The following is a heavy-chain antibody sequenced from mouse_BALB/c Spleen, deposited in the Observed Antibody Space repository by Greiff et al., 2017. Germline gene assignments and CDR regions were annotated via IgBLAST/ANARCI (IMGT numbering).Heavy chain of an antibody. Sequence: VQLQQSGAELVRSGASVKLSCTASGFNIKDYYMHWVKQRPEQGLEWIGWIDPENGDTEYAPKFQGKATMTADTSSNTADLQLSSLTSEDTACYYCNALLRGPAYWGQGTLVTVSA. CDR3: NALLRGPAY. CDR2: IDPENGDT. CDR1: GFNIKDYY. D-gene: IGHD1-1*01. J-gene: IGHJ3*01. V-gene: IGHV14-4*02.